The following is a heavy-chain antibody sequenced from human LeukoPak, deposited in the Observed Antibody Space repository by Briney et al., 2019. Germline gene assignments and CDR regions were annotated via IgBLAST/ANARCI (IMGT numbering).Heavy chain of an antibody. V-gene: IGHV3-48*03. CDR3: AKDSKYNWNFLDY. J-gene: IGHJ4*02. Sequence: GGSLRLSCAASGFTFSSYEMNWVRQAPGKGLEWVSYISSSGSTIYYADSVKGRFTISRDNSKSTLYLQMDSLRAEDTAVYYCAKDSKYNWNFLDYWGQGTLVTVSS. D-gene: IGHD1-7*01. CDR2: ISSSGSTI. CDR1: GFTFSSYE.